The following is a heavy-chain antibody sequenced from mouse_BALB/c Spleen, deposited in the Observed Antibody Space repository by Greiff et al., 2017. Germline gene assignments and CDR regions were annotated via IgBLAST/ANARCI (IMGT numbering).Heavy chain of an antibody. Sequence: QVQLKESGAELAKPGASVKMSCKASGYTFTSYWMHWVKQRHGQGLEWIGYINPSTGYTEYNQKFKDKATLTADKSSSTAYMQLSSLTSEDSAVYYCARDYYVYAMDYWGQGTSVTVAS. J-gene: IGHJ4*01. CDR1: GYTFTSYW. D-gene: IGHD1-1*01. V-gene: IGHV1-7*01. CDR3: ARDYYVYAMDY. CDR2: INPSTGYT.